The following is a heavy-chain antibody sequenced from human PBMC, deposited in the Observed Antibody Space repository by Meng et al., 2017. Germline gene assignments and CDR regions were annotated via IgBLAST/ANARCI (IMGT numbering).Heavy chain of an antibody. CDR1: GFTFSSYW. J-gene: IGHJ6*02. Sequence: GESLKISCAASGFTFSSYWMSWVRQAPGKGLEWVANIKQDGSEKYYVDSVKGRFTISRDNAKNSLYLQMNSLRAEDTAVYYCARDPSLPGIAAAGTLFGYYYGMDVWGQGTTVIVSS. CDR3: ARDPSLPGIAAAGTLFGYYYGMDV. D-gene: IGHD6-13*01. CDR2: IKQDGSEK. V-gene: IGHV3-7*01.